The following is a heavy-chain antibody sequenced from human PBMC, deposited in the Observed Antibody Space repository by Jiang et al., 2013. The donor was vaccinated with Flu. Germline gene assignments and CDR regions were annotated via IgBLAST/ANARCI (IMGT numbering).Heavy chain of an antibody. D-gene: IGHD5/OR15-5a*01. Sequence: GLEWVSYITGSSSTIKYADSVKGRFTISRDNAKNTLYLQMNSLRAEDTAVYYCAREEVVSDYYYYYGMDVWGQGTTVTVSS. CDR2: ITGSSSTI. J-gene: IGHJ6*02. CDR3: AREEVVSDYYYYYGMDV. V-gene: IGHV3-48*04.